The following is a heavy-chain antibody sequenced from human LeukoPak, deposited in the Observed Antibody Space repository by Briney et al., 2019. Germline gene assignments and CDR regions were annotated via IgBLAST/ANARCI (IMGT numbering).Heavy chain of an antibody. D-gene: IGHD6-19*01. V-gene: IGHV4-38-2*01. CDR1: GYSISSGYY. CDR3: ARLYSSGRGDY. J-gene: IGHJ4*02. CDR2: IYHSGST. Sequence: SKTLSLTCAVSGYSISSGYYWGWIRQPPGKGLEWIGSIYHSGSTYYNPSLKSRVTISVDTSKNQFSLKLSSVTAADTAVYYCARLYSSGRGDYWGQGTLVTVSS.